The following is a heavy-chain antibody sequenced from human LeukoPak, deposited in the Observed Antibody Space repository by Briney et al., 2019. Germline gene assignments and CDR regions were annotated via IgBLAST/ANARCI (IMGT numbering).Heavy chain of an antibody. V-gene: IGHV1-2*02. D-gene: IGHD6-19*01. CDR3: ARLASVPG. J-gene: IGHJ1*01. Sequence: ASVKASCKASGYTFTGYYLHWVRQAPGQGLEWMGWIHPNSGGTNYAQKFQGRVTMTRDTPISTAYMELSSLRSDDTAVYFCARLASVPGWGQGTLVTVSS. CDR2: IHPNSGGT. CDR1: GYTFTGYY.